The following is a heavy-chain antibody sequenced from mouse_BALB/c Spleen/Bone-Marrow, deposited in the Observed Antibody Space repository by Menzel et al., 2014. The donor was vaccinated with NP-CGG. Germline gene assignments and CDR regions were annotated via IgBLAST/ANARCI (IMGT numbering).Heavy chain of an antibody. CDR3: VRAPPHTSAVTRDY. V-gene: IGHV1S29*02. J-gene: IGHJ2*01. CDR1: GYPFTDYN. CDR2: IYPHTSDT. Sequence: VQLQQSGPELVKPGASVKISCKASGYPFTDYNMHWVKQSHGRSLEWIGYIYPHTSDTGYNQKFKSKATLTVDISSSTAYMVLRSLTSEDSAVYYCVRAPPHTSAVTRDYWGQGTTLTVSS. D-gene: IGHD1-2*01.